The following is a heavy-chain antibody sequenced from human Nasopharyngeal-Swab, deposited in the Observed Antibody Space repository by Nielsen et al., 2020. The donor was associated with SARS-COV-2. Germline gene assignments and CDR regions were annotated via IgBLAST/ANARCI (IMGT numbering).Heavy chain of an antibody. CDR3: TTDYYFDY. CDR2: IGDKDHNYAT. V-gene: IGHV3-73*01. Sequence: WGSLRLSCAASGFILSGSAMHWVRQASGKGLELVVRIGDKDHNYATTYGAAVKGRFTISRDDSKNTAFLQMDSLKTEDTALYYCTTDYYFDYWGQGTLVTVSS. J-gene: IGHJ4*02. CDR1: GFILSGSA.